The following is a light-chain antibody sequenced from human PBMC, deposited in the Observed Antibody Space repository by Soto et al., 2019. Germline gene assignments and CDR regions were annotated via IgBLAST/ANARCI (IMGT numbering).Light chain of an antibody. CDR3: CAYAGSSTLV. Sequence: QSALTQPASVSGSPRQSITISCTRTSSDVGRYNLVSWYQQHPGKAPKLMIYEGSKRPSGVSNRFSGSKSGNTASLTISGLQAEDEGDYYCCAYAGSSTLVFGGGTKVTVL. CDR1: SSDVGRYNL. J-gene: IGLJ2*01. V-gene: IGLV2-23*01. CDR2: EGS.